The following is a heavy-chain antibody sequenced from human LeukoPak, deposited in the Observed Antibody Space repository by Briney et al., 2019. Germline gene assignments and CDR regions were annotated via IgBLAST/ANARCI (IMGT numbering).Heavy chain of an antibody. CDR1: GFTFSSYA. CDR3: AKLVAPPTFDY. J-gene: IGHJ4*02. Sequence: GGSLRLSCATSGFTFSSYAMSWVRQAPGKGLEWVSAISGSGGSTYYADSVKGRVTISRDNSKNTLYLQMNSLRAEDTAVYYCAKLVAPPTFDYWGQGTLVTVSS. CDR2: ISGSGGST. V-gene: IGHV3-23*01.